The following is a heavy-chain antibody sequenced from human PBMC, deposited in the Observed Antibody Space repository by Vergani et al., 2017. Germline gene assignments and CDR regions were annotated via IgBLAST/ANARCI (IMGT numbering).Heavy chain of an antibody. V-gene: IGHV3-23*01. Sequence: EVQLLESGGGLVQPGGSLRLSCAASGFTFSSYAMSWVRQAPGKGREWVSAISGSGGSTYYADSVKGQFTISTDNYKNTLYLQMNSLRAEDTAVYYCAKIPTWIQYYYFDYWGQGTLVTVSS. CDR3: AKIPTWIQYYYFDY. D-gene: IGHD5-18*01. J-gene: IGHJ4*02. CDR2: ISGSGGST. CDR1: GFTFSSYA.